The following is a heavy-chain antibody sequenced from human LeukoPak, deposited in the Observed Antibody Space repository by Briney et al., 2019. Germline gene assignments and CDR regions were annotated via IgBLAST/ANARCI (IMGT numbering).Heavy chain of an antibody. Sequence: GGSLRLSCAASGFTFSSYEMNWVRQAPGKGLEWVSYISSSGSTIYYADSVKGRFTISRDNAKNSLYLQMNSLRAEDTAVYYCARYDIPGSYWGQGTLVTVSS. CDR3: ARYDIPGSY. J-gene: IGHJ4*02. CDR2: ISSSGSTI. CDR1: GFTFSSYE. V-gene: IGHV3-48*03. D-gene: IGHD3-9*01.